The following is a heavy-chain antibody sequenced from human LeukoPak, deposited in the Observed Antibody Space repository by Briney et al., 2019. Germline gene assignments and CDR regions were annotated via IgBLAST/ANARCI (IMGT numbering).Heavy chain of an antibody. J-gene: IGHJ4*02. CDR1: GGSISSSSYY. V-gene: IGHV4-39*01. CDR2: IYYSGST. CDR3: VLSTMIVVVITPSFDY. Sequence: PSETLSLTCTVSGGSISSSSYYWGWIRQPPGKGLEWIGSIYYSGSTYCNPSLKSRVTISVDTSKNQFSLKLSSVTAADTAVYYCVLSTMIVVVITPSFDYWGQGTLVTVSS. D-gene: IGHD3-22*01.